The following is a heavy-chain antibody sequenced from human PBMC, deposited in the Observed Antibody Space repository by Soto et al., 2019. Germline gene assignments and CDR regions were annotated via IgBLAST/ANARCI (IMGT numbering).Heavy chain of an antibody. V-gene: IGHV3-23*01. D-gene: IGHD2-8*01. CDR1: GFTFSSYS. CDR3: AKSFGLGMVYAKDC. J-gene: IGHJ4*02. CDR2: ISGSGGST. Sequence: GGSLRLSCAASGFTFSSYSMNWVRQAPGKGLEWVSAISGSGGSTYYADSVKGRFTISRDNSKNTLYLQMNSLRAEDTAVYYCAKSFGLGMVYAKDCWGQGTLVTV.